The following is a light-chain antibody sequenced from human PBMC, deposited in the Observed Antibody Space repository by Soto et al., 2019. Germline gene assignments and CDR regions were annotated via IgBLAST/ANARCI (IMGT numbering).Light chain of an antibody. CDR1: QSVSSY. Sequence: EIVLTQSPGTLSLSPGERATLSCRASQSVSSYLAWYQQKPGQAPRLLIYDASNRATGIPARFSGSGSGTDFTLTISSLEPEEFAVYYCQQRSNWPLGFGPGTKVDI. J-gene: IGKJ3*01. V-gene: IGKV3-11*01. CDR2: DAS. CDR3: QQRSNWPLG.